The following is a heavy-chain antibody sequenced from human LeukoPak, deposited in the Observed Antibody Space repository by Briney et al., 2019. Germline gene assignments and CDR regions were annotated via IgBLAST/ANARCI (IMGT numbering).Heavy chain of an antibody. J-gene: IGHJ4*02. D-gene: IGHD2-8*01. V-gene: IGHV3-11*04. CDR2: ISRSGSTI. CDR3: ARERYCTTSACYVGVPFDY. Sequence: GGSLRLSCAASGFTFSDYYMSWIRQAPGKGLEWVSYISRSGSTIYYADSVKGRFTISRDNAKNSLYLQMNSLRAEDTAVYFCARERYCTTSACYVGVPFDYWGQGTLVTVSS. CDR1: GFTFSDYY.